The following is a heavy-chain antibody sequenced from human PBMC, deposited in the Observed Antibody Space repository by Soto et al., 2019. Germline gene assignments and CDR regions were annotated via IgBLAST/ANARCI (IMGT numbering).Heavy chain of an antibody. CDR2: ITWNSANI. CDR1: GFTFDDYA. J-gene: IGHJ4*02. V-gene: IGHV3-9*01. D-gene: IGHD1-26*01. CDR3: ARGWLLVKLGDYFAS. Sequence: EVQLVESGGGLVQPGRSLRLSCAASGFTFDDYAIHWVRQAPGKGLEWVSGITWNSANIDYADSVKGRFTISRDNAKNSLYLQMRSLRPEYTAIYFCARGWLLVKLGDYFASWGQGTLGTVSS.